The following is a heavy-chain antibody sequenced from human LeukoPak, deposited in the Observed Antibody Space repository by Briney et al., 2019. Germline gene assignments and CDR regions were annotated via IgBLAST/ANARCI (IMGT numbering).Heavy chain of an antibody. CDR1: GYSFPNYW. J-gene: IGHJ5*02. CDR2: IYPGDSHT. CDR3: ARGPYAYTSSATLGSYNWFDP. D-gene: IGHD2-2*02. Sequence: GESLKISCKGSGYSFPNYWIGWVRQMPGKGLEWMGIIYPGDSHTRYSPSFQDQVTISVNKSISTAYLQWSSLKASDTAMYYCARGPYAYTSSATLGSYNWFDPWGQGSLVTVSS. V-gene: IGHV5-51*01.